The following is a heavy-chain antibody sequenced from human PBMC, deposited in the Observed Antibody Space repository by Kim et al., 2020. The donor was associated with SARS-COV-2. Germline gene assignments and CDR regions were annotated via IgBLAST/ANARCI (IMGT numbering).Heavy chain of an antibody. Sequence: KGRFTISRDNSKNSLYLQMNSLRTEDTALYYCAKDITPLNPTYYYYAMDVWGQGTTVTVSS. J-gene: IGHJ6*02. V-gene: IGHV3-43*01. CDR3: AKDITPLNPTYYYYAMDV.